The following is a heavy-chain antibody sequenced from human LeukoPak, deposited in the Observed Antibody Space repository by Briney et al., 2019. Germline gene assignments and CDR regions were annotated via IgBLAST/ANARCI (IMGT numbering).Heavy chain of an antibody. V-gene: IGHV3-15*01. J-gene: IGHJ5*02. CDR2: VKSKTDGGTT. CDR1: GFTFSNAW. CDR3: TTSNTLATA. D-gene: IGHD6-13*01. Sequence: PGGSLSLSCAASGFTFSNAWMSWVRQGPGKGLEWVGRVKSKTDGGTTDYAAPVKGRFTISRDDSKTTLYLQMNSLKTEDTGAYYCTTSNTLATAWGQGTLVTVSS.